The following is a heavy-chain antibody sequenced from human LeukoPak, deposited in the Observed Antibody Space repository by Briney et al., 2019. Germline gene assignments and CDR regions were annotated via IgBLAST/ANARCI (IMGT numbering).Heavy chain of an antibody. Sequence: SETLSLTCTVSDGSISSSLYYWAWVRQPPGKGLEWIGSIYHNGGTYYNPSLKSRVTISVDTSMNQFSLKMPSVTAADTAVYYCARHSTYYFGPGSLHWFDPWGQGTLVTVSS. CDR2: IYHNGGT. CDR1: DGSISSSLYY. CDR3: ARHSTYYFGPGSLHWFDP. D-gene: IGHD3-10*01. J-gene: IGHJ5*02. V-gene: IGHV4-39*01.